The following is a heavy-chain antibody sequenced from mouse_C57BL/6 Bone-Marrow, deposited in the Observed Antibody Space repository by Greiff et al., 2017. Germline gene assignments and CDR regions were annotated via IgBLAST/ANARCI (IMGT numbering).Heavy chain of an antibody. J-gene: IGHJ2*01. CDR2: IHPSDSDT. CDR3: ATGRRYIDY. CDR1: GYTFTSYW. Sequence: QVQLQQPGAELVKPWASVKVSCKASGYTFTSYWMHWVKQRPGPGLEWIGRIHPSDSDTNYNQQFKGKATLTVDKYSSTAYMQLSSLTSEDSAVYYYATGRRYIDYWGQGTTLTVSS. V-gene: IGHV1-74*01.